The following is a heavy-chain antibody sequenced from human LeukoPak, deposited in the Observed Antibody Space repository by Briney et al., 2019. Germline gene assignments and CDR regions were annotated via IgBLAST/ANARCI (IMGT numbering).Heavy chain of an antibody. CDR3: ARDPGYYGSGSGHYGMDV. D-gene: IGHD3-10*01. Sequence: PSETLSLTCSVSGGSISRYYWSWIRQPPGKGLEWIGYIYYSGSTNYNPSLKSRVTISVDTSKNQFSLKLSSVTAADTAVYYCARDPGYYGSGSGHYGMDVWGQGTTVTVSS. CDR2: IYYSGST. J-gene: IGHJ6*02. V-gene: IGHV4-59*01. CDR1: GGSISRYY.